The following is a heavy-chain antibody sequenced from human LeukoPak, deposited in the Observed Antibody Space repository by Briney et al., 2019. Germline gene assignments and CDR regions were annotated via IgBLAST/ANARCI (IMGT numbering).Heavy chain of an antibody. Sequence: ASVKVSCKASGGTFSSYAISWVRQAPGQGLEWMGGIIPIFGTANYAQKFQGRVTITADESTSTAYMELSSLRSEDTAVYYCAREYSGSSPLGYWGQGTLVTVSS. D-gene: IGHD1-26*01. V-gene: IGHV1-69*13. CDR3: AREYSGSSPLGY. CDR1: GGTFSSYA. CDR2: IIPIFGTA. J-gene: IGHJ4*02.